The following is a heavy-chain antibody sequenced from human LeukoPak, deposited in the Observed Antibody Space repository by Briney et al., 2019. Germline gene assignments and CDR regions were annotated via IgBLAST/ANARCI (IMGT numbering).Heavy chain of an antibody. V-gene: IGHV1-2*06. CDR2: INPNSGGT. D-gene: IGHD3-10*01. CDR3: ARGPVWFGELYGWFDP. J-gene: IGHJ5*02. CDR1: GYXFTGYY. Sequence: ASVKVSCKASGYXFTGYYIHWVRQAPGQGLEWMGRINPNSGGTNYAQKFQGRVTMTRDTSISTAYMELSRLRSDDTAVYYCARGPVWFGELYGWFDPWGQGTLVTVSS.